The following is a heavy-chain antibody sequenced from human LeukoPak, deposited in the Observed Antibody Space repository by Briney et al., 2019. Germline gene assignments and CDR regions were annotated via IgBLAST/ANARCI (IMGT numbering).Heavy chain of an antibody. CDR3: ARTTEAHSWRTRYYDYYMDV. CDR2: IYTSGNT. CDR1: GGSISSGSYY. D-gene: IGHD6-13*01. J-gene: IGHJ6*03. V-gene: IGHV4-61*02. Sequence: PSETLSLTCTVSGGSISSGSYYWNWIRQPAGKGLEWIGRIYTSGNTNYNPSLKSRVTISVDTSKNLFSLKLRSVTAADTAVYYCARTTEAHSWRTRYYDYYMDVWGKGTTVTVSS.